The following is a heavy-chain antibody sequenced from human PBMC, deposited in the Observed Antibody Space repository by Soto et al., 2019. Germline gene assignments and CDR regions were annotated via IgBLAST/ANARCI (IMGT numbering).Heavy chain of an antibody. CDR3: AREGGRYCSGGSCQVDY. CDR1: GGSITSSSYY. CDR2: IYYSGNT. Sequence: QLQLQESGPGLVKPSETLSLTCTVSGGSITSSSYYWGWIRQPPGKGLEWIGSIYYSGNTYYTPSLKSRVTISVDTSKNQFSLKLSSATAADTAVYYCAREGGRYCSGGSCQVDYWGQGTLVTVSS. V-gene: IGHV4-39*02. D-gene: IGHD2-15*01. J-gene: IGHJ4*02.